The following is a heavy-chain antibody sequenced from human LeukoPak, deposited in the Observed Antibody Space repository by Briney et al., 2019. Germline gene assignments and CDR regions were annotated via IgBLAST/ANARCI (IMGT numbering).Heavy chain of an antibody. CDR3: ARDRRYCSGGSCDGAFDI. V-gene: IGHV4-39*02. Sequence: SETLSLTCTVSGGSISSSNYYWGWIRQPPGKGLEWIGSIYYSGSTYYNPSLESRVTISVDTSKNQFSLKLSSVTAADTAVYYCARDRRYCSGGSCDGAFDIWGQGTMVTVSS. CDR1: GGSISSSNYY. J-gene: IGHJ3*02. D-gene: IGHD2-15*01. CDR2: IYYSGST.